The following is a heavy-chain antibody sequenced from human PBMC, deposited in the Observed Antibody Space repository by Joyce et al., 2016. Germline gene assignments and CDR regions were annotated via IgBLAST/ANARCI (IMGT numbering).Heavy chain of an antibody. CDR1: ANTLTGYY. CDR2: IDPNSGAT. D-gene: IGHD6-19*01. V-gene: IGHV1-2*02. CDR3: ANAGTGWAGDAFDI. J-gene: IGHJ3*02. Sequence: QVQLVQSGAEVKKPGASVKVSCKTSANTLTGYYMHWVRQAPGKGLGWMGWIDPNSGATKYAQNFQGRVTMTRDMSGTTVYLEMSRLRSDDTVVYYCANAGTGWAGDAFDIWGQGTMVTVSP.